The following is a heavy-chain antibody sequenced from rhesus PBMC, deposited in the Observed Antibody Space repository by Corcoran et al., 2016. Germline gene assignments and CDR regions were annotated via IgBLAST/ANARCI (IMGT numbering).Heavy chain of an antibody. Sequence: QVQLQESGPGLVKPSETLSLPCAVSGYSISRDSHSNWIRQPAGKVMVWIDRIYGNGGNTYHHPTVKSRVTLSVDTSKNQFYLRLSSVTAADTAVYYCAAYRDGYSFFDSWGQGVLVTVSS. CDR2: IYGNGGNT. D-gene: IGHD5-30*01. CDR1: GYSISRDSH. V-gene: IGHV4S14*01. CDR3: AAYRDGYSFFDS. J-gene: IGHJ4*01.